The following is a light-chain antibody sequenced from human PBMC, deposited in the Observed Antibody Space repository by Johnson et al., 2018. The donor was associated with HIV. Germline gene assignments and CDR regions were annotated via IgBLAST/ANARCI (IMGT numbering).Light chain of an antibody. CDR2: DNS. J-gene: IGLJ1*01. CDR3: GKWDSSLSSYV. CDR1: NSNIGNNY. Sequence: QSALTQPPSVSAATGQKVTISCSGSNSNIGNNYVSWYQQLPGTAPKLLIYDNSMRTSGIPDRFSGSKSGTSATLGITGLQTGDEADYYCGKWDSSLSSYVFGTGTKVTVL. V-gene: IGLV1-51*01.